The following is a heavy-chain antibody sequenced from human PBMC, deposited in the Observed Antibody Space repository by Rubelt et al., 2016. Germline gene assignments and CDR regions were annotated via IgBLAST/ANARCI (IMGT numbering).Heavy chain of an antibody. D-gene: IGHD3-10*01. CDR2: INTNTGNP. J-gene: IGHJ6*02. CDR1: GYTFTSYA. Sequence: GSELKKPGASVKVSCKASGYTFTSYAMNWVRQAPGQGLEWMGWINTNTGNPTYAQGFTGRFVFSLDTSVSTAYLQMSSLKAEDTAVYYCARWDYYGSGSYSTIQTYYYYGMDVWGQGTTVTVSS. V-gene: IGHV7-4-1*02. CDR3: ARWDYYGSGSYSTIQTYYYYGMDV.